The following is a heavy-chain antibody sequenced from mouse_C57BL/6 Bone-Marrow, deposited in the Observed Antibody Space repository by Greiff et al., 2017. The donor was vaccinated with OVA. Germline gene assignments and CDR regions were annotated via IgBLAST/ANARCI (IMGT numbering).Heavy chain of an antibody. J-gene: IGHJ3*01. Sequence: QVQLQQSGPGLVAPSQSLSITCTVSGFSFTSYAISWVRQPPGKGLEWLGVLWTGGGTNYNSALKSRLSISKDNSKSQVVLKMNSLQTDDTARYYCARNGDDGAWFAYWGQGTLVTVSA. V-gene: IGHV2-9-1*01. D-gene: IGHD2-12*01. CDR3: ARNGDDGAWFAY. CDR2: LWTGGGT. CDR1: GFSFTSYA.